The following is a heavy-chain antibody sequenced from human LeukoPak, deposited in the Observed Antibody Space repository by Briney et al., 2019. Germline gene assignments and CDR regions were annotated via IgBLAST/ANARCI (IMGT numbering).Heavy chain of an antibody. CDR3: ASQYSSSSYGMDV. CDR2: INHSGST. D-gene: IGHD6-6*01. J-gene: IGHJ6*02. V-gene: IGHV4-34*01. CDR1: GGSFSGYY. Sequence: SETLSLTCAVYGGSFSGYYWSWIRQPPGKGLEWIGDINHSGSTNYNPSLKSRVTISVDTSKNQFSLKLSSVTAADTAVYYCASQYSSSSYGMDVWGQGTTVTVSS.